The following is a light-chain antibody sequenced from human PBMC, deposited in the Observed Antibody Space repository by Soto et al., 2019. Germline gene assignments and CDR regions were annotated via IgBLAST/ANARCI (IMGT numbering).Light chain of an antibody. CDR2: EVS. CDR3: SSYTSSSTLV. Sequence: QSALTQPASVSGSPGQSITISCTGSSSNVGRYNLVSWYQQHPGKAPKLMIYEVSNRPSGISNRFSGSKSGNTASLTLSGLQAEDEADYYCSSYTSSSTLVFGGGTKLTVL. V-gene: IGLV2-14*02. J-gene: IGLJ2*01. CDR1: SSNVGRYNL.